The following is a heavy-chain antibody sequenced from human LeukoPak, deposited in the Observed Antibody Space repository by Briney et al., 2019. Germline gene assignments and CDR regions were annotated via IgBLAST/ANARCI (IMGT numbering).Heavy chain of an antibody. V-gene: IGHV3-48*03. J-gene: IGHJ4*02. D-gene: IGHD6-19*01. CDR1: GFSFSSYE. CDR3: ARILDSAWGELGY. Sequence: GGSLRLSCAASGFSFSSYEMNWVRQAPGKGLEWISFISSSGRKIYYTDSVKGRFTIPRDNAKNTLYLQMNSLRAEDTAVYYCARILDSAWGELGYWGQGTLVTVSS. CDR2: ISSSGRKI.